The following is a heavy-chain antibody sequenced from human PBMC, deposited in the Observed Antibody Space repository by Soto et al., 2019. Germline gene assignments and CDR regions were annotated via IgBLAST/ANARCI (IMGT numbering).Heavy chain of an antibody. V-gene: IGHV3-11*06. J-gene: IGHJ1*01. CDR3: VGVRGFFERLD. CDR2: ISISVSDA. CDR1: VFIFFDCY. Sequence: SLILSCLASVFIFFDCYINLIRQYPVNGLEWLSYISISVSDAKSADSLKFRFIISIDNSKNSVYLQMNRLSAEDTAVYYCVGVRGFFERLDWGKGTMVTVSS. D-gene: IGHD3-3*01.